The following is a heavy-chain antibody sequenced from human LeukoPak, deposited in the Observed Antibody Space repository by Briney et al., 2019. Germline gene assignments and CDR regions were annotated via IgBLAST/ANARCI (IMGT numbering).Heavy chain of an antibody. V-gene: IGHV3-23*01. Sequence: GGSLRLSCAASGFTFSSDAMSWVRQAPGKGLEWVSAISGSGGSTYYADSVKGRFTISRDNSKNTLYLQMNSLRAEDTAVYYCARESAAAGTFRAFDIWGQGTMVTVSS. CDR2: ISGSGGST. CDR3: ARESAAAGTFRAFDI. CDR1: GFTFSSDA. D-gene: IGHD6-13*01. J-gene: IGHJ3*02.